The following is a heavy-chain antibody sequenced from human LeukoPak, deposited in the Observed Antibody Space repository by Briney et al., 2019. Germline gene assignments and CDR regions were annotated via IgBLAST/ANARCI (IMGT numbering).Heavy chain of an antibody. CDR1: GYTLTELS. Sequence: ASVKVSCKVSGYTLTELSMHWVRQAPGKGLEWMGGFDPEDGETIYAQKFQGRVTMTEDTSTDTAYMELSSLRSEDTAVYYCAIDYYDSSGYPTIEYFQHWGQGTLDTVSS. D-gene: IGHD3-22*01. V-gene: IGHV1-24*01. J-gene: IGHJ1*01. CDR2: FDPEDGET. CDR3: AIDYYDSSGYPTIEYFQH.